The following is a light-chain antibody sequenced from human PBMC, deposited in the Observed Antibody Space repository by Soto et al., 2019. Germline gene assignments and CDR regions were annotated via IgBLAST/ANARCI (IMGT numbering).Light chain of an antibody. Sequence: DIQMTPSLSTLSASVLYIVNITCRSSQSISSWLAWYQQKPGKAPKLLIYDASSLESGVPSRFSGSGSGTEFTLTISSLQPDDFATYYCKQYNSYWKFGQGTKVDIK. CDR3: KQYNSYWK. CDR1: QSISSW. CDR2: DAS. V-gene: IGKV1-5*01. J-gene: IGKJ1*01.